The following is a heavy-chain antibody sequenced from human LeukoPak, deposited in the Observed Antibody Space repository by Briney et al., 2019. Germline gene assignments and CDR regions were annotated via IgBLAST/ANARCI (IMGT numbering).Heavy chain of an antibody. CDR3: ARVIQARHFDS. D-gene: IGHD6-6*01. Sequence: PGGSQRLSCAASGFTVSSNYMSWVRQAPGKGLEWVSLIYSGGSAYYADSVKGRFTISRDNSKNTMFLQMNSLRGEDTAIYYCARVIQARHFDSWGQGTLVTVSS. CDR1: GFTVSSNY. CDR2: IYSGGSA. V-gene: IGHV3-66*01. J-gene: IGHJ4*02.